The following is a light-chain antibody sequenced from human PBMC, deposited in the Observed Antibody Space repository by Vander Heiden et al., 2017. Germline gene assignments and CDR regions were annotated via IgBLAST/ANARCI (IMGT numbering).Light chain of an antibody. CDR3: QSYDSSLSSLYV. CDR1: SSNIGAGYD. CDR2: GNS. J-gene: IGLJ1*01. Sequence: QSVLTQPPSVSGAPGQSVPISCTGSSSNIGAGYDVHWYQQLPGTAPKLLIYGNSNRPSGVPQRFSCSKSGTSAALAITGLQAEEEADYYCQSYDSSLSSLYVFGTGTKVTVL. V-gene: IGLV1-40*01.